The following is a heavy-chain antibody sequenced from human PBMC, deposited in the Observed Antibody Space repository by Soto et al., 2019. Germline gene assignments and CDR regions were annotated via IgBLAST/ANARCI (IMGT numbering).Heavy chain of an antibody. CDR3: ARQGSRHYLRQSDY. CDR1: RYSFTSNS. Sequence: QVQLVQSGAEVRKPGASVKVSCKASRYSFTSNSMHWVRQAPGQGLEWMGIINPSDGSTNYAQNCKDRHTMTRETPTRTVYMELSSLRFEDTAMYYCARQGSRHYLRQSDYWGQGTLVTVSS. CDR2: INPSDGST. D-gene: IGHD2-21*01. V-gene: IGHV1-46*01. J-gene: IGHJ4*02.